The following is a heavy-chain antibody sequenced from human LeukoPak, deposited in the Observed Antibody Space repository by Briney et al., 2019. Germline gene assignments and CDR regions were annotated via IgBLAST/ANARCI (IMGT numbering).Heavy chain of an antibody. CDR2: ISGSGDTT. Sequence: EGSLRLSCAASGFTFSGNAMSWVRQAPGKGLEWVSAISGSGDTTYYADSVKGRFTISRDNSKNMLYLQMNSLRAEDTAVYYCAKDRRYCSGGSCYFEYWGQGTLVTVSS. D-gene: IGHD2-15*01. CDR1: GFTFSGNA. CDR3: AKDRRYCSGGSCYFEY. V-gene: IGHV3-23*01. J-gene: IGHJ4*02.